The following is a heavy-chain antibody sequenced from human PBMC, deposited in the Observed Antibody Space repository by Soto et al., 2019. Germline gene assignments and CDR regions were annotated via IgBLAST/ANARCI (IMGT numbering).Heavy chain of an antibody. D-gene: IGHD1-1*01. CDR2: ISAHNGNT. V-gene: IGHV1-18*01. CDR1: GYTFTSYG. CDR3: AGGRYGDY. J-gene: IGHJ4*02. Sequence: QVHLVQSGAEVKKPGASVKVSCKASGYTFTSYGITWVRQAPGQGLEWMGWISAHNGNTDYAQKLQGRVIVTRDTSTRTAYMALRSRLSDDTAVYYWAGGRYGDYWGQGALVTVSS.